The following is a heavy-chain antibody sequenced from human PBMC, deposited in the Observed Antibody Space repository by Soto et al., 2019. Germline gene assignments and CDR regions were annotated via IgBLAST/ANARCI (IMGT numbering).Heavy chain of an antibody. J-gene: IGHJ4*02. D-gene: IGHD7-27*01. CDR3: VRELGMRY. V-gene: IGHV3-7*03. CDR1: GFTFSSYW. Sequence: LRLSCAASGFTFSSYWMTWVRQAPGKGLEWVASIKQDGSQKSYVDSVKGRFTIARDNAESSLYLQLSSLRVDDLAMYYCVRELGMRYWGQGTLVTVYS. CDR2: IKQDGSQK.